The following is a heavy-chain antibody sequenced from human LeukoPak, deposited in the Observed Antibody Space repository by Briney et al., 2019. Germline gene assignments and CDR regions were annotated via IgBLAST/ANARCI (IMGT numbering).Heavy chain of an antibody. D-gene: IGHD3-3*01. Sequence: PSETLSLTCTVSGGSISSGGYYWSWIRQPPGKGLEWIGYIYHSGSTYYNPSLKSRVTISVDRSKNQFSLKLSSVTAADTAVYYCARDRIFGVDTTRRYFDYWGQGTLVTVSS. CDR3: ARDRIFGVDTTRRYFDY. V-gene: IGHV4-30-2*01. J-gene: IGHJ4*02. CDR1: GGSISSGGYY. CDR2: IYHSGST.